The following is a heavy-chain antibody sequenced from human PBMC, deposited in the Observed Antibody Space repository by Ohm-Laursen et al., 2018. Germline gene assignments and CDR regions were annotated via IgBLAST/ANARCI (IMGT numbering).Heavy chain of an antibody. D-gene: IGHD3-16*01. Sequence: VSSVKVSCKASGYTFTSYYMHWVRQAPGQGLEWMGIINPSGGSTSYAQKFQGRVTMTRDTSTSTVYMELSSLRSEDTAVYYCARALRLGDFDYWGQGTLVTVSS. CDR1: GYTFTSYY. V-gene: IGHV1-46*01. CDR2: INPSGGST. J-gene: IGHJ4*02. CDR3: ARALRLGDFDY.